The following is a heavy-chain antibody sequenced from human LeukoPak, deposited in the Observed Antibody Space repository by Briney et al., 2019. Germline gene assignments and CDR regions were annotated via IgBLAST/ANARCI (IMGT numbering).Heavy chain of an antibody. CDR1: GGTCSSYA. CDR3: ASGVHDYGDYVFDY. D-gene: IGHD4-17*01. CDR2: IIPIFGTA. Sequence: SVKVSCKASGGTCSSYATSWVRQAPGQGLEWMGGIIPIFGTANYAQKFQGRVTITADESTSTAYMELSSLRSEDTAVYYCASGVHDYGDYVFDYWGQGTLVTVSS. V-gene: IGHV1-69*13. J-gene: IGHJ4*02.